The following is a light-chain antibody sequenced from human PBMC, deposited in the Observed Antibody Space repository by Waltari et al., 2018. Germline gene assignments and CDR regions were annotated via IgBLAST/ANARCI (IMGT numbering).Light chain of an antibody. V-gene: IGLV1-47*01. CDR1: SSNIGNHD. Sequence: QSVLTQPPSASGTPGQRVTISCSVSSSNIGNHDVCWYQQLPGTAPKLLIYRNNQRPSGVPDRFSGSKSGTSASLAISGLRSEDEADYYCAAWDDSLSGRLFGGGTKLTVL. CDR3: AAWDDSLSGRL. CDR2: RNN. J-gene: IGLJ2*01.